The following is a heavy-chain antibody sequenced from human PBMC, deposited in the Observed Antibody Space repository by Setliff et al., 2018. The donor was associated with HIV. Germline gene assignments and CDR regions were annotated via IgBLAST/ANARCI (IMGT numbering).Heavy chain of an antibody. J-gene: IGHJ4*02. Sequence: GGSLRLSCAASGVSSNNYAMSWVRQAPGEGLEWVSAILSTGERTFYADSVKGRFTISRDNSKNTVYLQMNSLRAEDTAEYYCAKELAASGLGYFDSWGRGILVTVSS. CDR2: ILSTGERT. CDR1: GVSSNNYA. V-gene: IGHV3-23*01. D-gene: IGHD3-22*01. CDR3: AKELAASGLGYFDS.